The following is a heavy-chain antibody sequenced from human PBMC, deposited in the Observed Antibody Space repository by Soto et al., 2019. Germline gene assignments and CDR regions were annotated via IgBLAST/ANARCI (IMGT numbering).Heavy chain of an antibody. J-gene: IGHJ4*02. Sequence: QVQLQESGPGLVKPSGTLSLTCAVSGASISTNNWWSWVRQPPGKGLEWIGESYQSGSTSYNPSLQSRVTISVDQSKQQFSLKLSSVAAADTAVYNCARSDGWSALHSWGQGTLVSVSS. CDR2: SYQSGST. V-gene: IGHV4-4*02. CDR1: GASISTNNW. D-gene: IGHD6-19*01. CDR3: ARSDGWSALHS.